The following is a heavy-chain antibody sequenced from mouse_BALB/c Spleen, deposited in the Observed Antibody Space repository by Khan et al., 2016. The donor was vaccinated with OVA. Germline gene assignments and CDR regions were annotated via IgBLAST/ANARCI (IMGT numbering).Heavy chain of an antibody. V-gene: IGHV10-1*02. Sequence: EVQLQESGGGLVQPKGSLKLSCAASGFTFNTYAMNWVRQAPGKGLEWVARIRSKSNNYATYYTDSVKDRFTISRDDSQSMLYLQMNNLKTEDTAMYSCVRPLGLRSAWFAYWGQGTLVTVSA. D-gene: IGHD3-1*01. J-gene: IGHJ3*01. CDR2: IRSKSNNYAT. CDR3: VRPLGLRSAWFAY. CDR1: GFTFNTYA.